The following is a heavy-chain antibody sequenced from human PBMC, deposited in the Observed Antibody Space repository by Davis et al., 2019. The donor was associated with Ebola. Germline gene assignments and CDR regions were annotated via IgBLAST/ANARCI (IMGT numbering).Heavy chain of an antibody. D-gene: IGHD6-13*01. CDR2: ISYDGSNK. CDR3: AGVDQLFQYSSQPLEDY. J-gene: IGHJ4*02. CDR1: GFTFSSYA. V-gene: IGHV3-30-3*01. Sequence: PGGSLRLSCAASGFTFSSYAMHWVRQAPGKGLEWVAVISYDGSNKYYADSVKGRFTISRDNSKNTLYLQMNSLRAEDTAVYYCAGVDQLFQYSSQPLEDYWGQGTLVTVSS.